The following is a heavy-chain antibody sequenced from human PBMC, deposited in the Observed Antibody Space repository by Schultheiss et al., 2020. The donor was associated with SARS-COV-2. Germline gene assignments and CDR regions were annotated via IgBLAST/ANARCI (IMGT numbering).Heavy chain of an antibody. V-gene: IGHV3-15*05. Sequence: GGSLRLSCAASGFTFSNAWMSWVRQAPGKGLEWVGRIKSKTDGGTTDYAAPVKGRFTISRDNAKNSLYLQMNSLRAEDTALYYCAKDKEWIAVAGPGYFDLWGRGTLVTVSS. CDR1: GFTFSNAW. CDR2: IKSKTDGGTT. CDR3: AKDKEWIAVAGPGYFDL. D-gene: IGHD6-19*01. J-gene: IGHJ2*01.